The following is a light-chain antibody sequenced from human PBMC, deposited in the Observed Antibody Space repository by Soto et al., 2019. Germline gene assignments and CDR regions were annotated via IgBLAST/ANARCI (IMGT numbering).Light chain of an antibody. CDR1: QSVSSY. V-gene: IGKV1-39*01. Sequence: DIQMTQSPSSLSASVGDRVTVTCRASQSVSSYLNWYQQKPGKAPKLLIYAASILQSGVPSRFSGSGSGTDFTLTISSLQPEDFATYYCQQSSGTPTWTFGQGTKVGI. J-gene: IGKJ1*01. CDR3: QQSSGTPTWT. CDR2: AAS.